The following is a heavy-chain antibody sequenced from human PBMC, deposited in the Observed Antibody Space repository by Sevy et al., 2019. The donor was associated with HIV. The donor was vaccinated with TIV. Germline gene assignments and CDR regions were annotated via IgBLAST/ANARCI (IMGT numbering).Heavy chain of an antibody. CDR3: AGENAWGRGYS. Sequence: SETLSLTCTVSGGSITSLYWNWIRQPPGKGLEWIANIYYNGHINYNPSLKSRVTLSLDTSQNKFSLRLSSVTAADTAMYYCAGENAWGRGYSWGQGTLVTVSS. CDR1: GGSITSLY. J-gene: IGHJ4*02. CDR2: IYYNGHI. D-gene: IGHD1-26*01. V-gene: IGHV4-59*08.